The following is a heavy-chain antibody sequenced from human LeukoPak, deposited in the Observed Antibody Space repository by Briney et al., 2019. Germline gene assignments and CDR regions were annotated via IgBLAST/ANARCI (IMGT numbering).Heavy chain of an antibody. D-gene: IGHD1-26*01. CDR1: GGSIRSSYYY. V-gene: IGHV3-23*01. CDR2: ITGSGDST. Sequence: ETLSLTCTVSGGSIRSSYYYWGWIRQPPGKGLEWVSAITGSGDSTYYADSVKGRFTISRDNSKNTLSLRMNSLRAEDTAVYYCAKENPVGGTNYFDYWGQGTLVTVPS. J-gene: IGHJ4*02. CDR3: AKENPVGGTNYFDY.